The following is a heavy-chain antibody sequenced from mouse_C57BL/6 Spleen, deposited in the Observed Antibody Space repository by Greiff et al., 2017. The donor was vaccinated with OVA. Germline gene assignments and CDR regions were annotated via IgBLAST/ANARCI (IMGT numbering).Heavy chain of an antibody. Sequence: VQLQQPGAELVKPGASVKLSCKASGYTFTSYWMHWVKQRPGHGLEWIGMIHPNSGSTNYNEKFKSKATLTVDKSSSTAYMQLSSLTSEDSAVYYCAREGLASFDYWGQGTTLTVSS. CDR1: GYTFTSYW. V-gene: IGHV1-64*01. J-gene: IGHJ2*01. CDR2: IHPNSGST. CDR3: AREGLASFDY. D-gene: IGHD2-4*01.